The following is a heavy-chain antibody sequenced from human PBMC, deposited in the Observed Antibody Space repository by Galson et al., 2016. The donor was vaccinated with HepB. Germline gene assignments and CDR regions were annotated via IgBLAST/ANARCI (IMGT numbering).Heavy chain of an antibody. J-gene: IGHJ6*02. CDR2: ISYDGSNE. CDR1: EFTFSSYA. CDR3: VRDFQEYTYWSGSVYGMDV. Sequence: SLRLSCAASEFTFSSYAMHWVRQAPGKGLEWVSLISYDGSNEYYADSVKGRFTISRDNSKNTLYLRMNSLRSEDTAMYYCVRDFQEYTYWSGSVYGMDVWGQGTTVTVSS. D-gene: IGHD3-3*01. V-gene: IGHV3-30-3*01.